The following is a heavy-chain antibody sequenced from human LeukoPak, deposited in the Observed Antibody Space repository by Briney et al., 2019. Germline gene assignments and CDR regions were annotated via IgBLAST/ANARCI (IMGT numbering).Heavy chain of an antibody. V-gene: IGHV4-39*07. Sequence: SETLSLTCTVSGGSISSTSYYWGWIRQPPGKGLEWIGSFYYTGDTYYNPSLKSRVTISVDTSKNQFSLKLNYVTAADTAVYYCARGYDGSGSYYNRFDYWGQGTLVTVSS. J-gene: IGHJ4*02. CDR3: ARGYDGSGSYYNRFDY. CDR1: GGSISSTSYY. CDR2: FYYTGDT. D-gene: IGHD3-10*01.